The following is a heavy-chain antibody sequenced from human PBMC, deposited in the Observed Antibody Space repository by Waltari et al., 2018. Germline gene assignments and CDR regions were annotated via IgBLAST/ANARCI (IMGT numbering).Heavy chain of an antibody. CDR1: GGSISSGDYY. V-gene: IGHV4-30-4*08. Sequence: QVQLQESGPGLVKPSQTLSLTRTVSGGSISSGDYYWSWIRQPQGKGMEWIGYIYYSGSTYYNPALKSRVTISVDTSKNQFSLKLSSVTAADTAVYYCARGNGDYDSSGYYSYYYYGMDVWGQGTTVTVSS. CDR3: ARGNGDYDSSGYYSYYYYGMDV. D-gene: IGHD3-22*01. J-gene: IGHJ6*02. CDR2: IYYSGST.